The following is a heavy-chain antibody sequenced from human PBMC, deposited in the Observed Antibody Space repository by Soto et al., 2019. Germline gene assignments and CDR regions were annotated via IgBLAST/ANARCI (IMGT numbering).Heavy chain of an antibody. CDR3: ARGGAARPFDYYYYYGMDV. J-gene: IGHJ6*02. V-gene: IGHV6-1*01. D-gene: IGHD6-6*01. Sequence: SQTLALPIALSGDSVSSNSSACNLIRQSPSRGLELLGRTYYRSKWYNDYAVSVKSRITINPDTSKNQFSLQLNSVTPEDTAVYYCARGGAARPFDYYYYYGMDVWGQGTTVTVSS. CDR2: TYYRSKWYN. CDR1: GDSVSSNSSA.